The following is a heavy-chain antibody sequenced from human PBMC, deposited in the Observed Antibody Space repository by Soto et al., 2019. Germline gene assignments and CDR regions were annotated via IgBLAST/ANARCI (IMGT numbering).Heavy chain of an antibody. Sequence: GGSLRLSCTASGFTFGDYAMSWVRQAPGKGLEWVGFIRSKAYGGTTEYAASVKGRFTISRDDSKGIAYLQMNSLKTEDTAVYYCTRVYFEGYCSSTSCYTIAAADNWFDPWGQGTLVTVSS. CDR1: GFTFGDYA. V-gene: IGHV3-49*04. CDR3: TRVYFEGYCSSTSCYTIAAADNWFDP. J-gene: IGHJ5*02. CDR2: IRSKAYGGTT. D-gene: IGHD2-2*02.